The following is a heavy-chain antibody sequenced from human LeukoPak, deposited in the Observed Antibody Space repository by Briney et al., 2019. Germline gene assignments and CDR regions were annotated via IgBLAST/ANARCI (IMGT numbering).Heavy chain of an antibody. CDR3: VRGGGFNSGFEY. J-gene: IGHJ4*02. CDR2: ISVYNGDT. V-gene: IGHV1-18*01. D-gene: IGHD3-10*01. Sequence: ASVKVSCKASGGTFSSYAITWVRQAPGQGLEWMGWISVYNGDTKYAQNLQGRVTLTTDTSTSTAYMELRSLRSDDTAVYYCVRGGGFNSGFEYWGQGTWSSSPQ. CDR1: GGTFSSYA.